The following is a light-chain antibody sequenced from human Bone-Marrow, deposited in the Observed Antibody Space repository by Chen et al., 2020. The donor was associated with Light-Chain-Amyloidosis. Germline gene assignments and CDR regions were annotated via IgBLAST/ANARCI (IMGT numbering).Light chain of an antibody. CDR2: EVN. J-gene: IGLJ3*02. CDR3: CSYAGSSTLV. V-gene: IGLV2-23*02. CDR1: SSDVGSYNL. Sequence: QSALTQPAAVPGSPGQSITISCSGTSSDVGSYNLVSWYQQHPGKAPKFMIYEVNKRPSGVSNRFSGSKSGNTASLTISGLQAEDEADYYCCSYAGSSTLVFGGGTKVTVL.